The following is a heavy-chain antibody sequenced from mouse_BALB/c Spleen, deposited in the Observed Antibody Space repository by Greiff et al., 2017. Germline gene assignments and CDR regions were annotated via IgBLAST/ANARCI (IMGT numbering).Heavy chain of an antibody. D-gene: IGHD1-2*01. V-gene: IGHV14-3*02. Sequence: VQLQQSGAELVKPGASVKLSCTASGLNIKDTYMHWVKQRPEQGLEWIGRIDPANGNTKYDPKFQGKATITADTSSNTAYLQLSSLTSEDTAVYYCASGYDWYFDVWGAGTTVTVSS. CDR1: GLNIKDTY. J-gene: IGHJ1*01. CDR2: IDPANGNT. CDR3: ASGYDWYFDV.